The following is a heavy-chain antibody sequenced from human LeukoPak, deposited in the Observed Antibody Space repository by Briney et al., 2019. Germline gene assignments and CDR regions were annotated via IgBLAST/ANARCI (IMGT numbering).Heavy chain of an antibody. J-gene: IGHJ4*02. CDR2: IYYSGST. CDR3: ARAQPSRPTPLGY. V-gene: IGHV4-59*02. Sequence: SETLSLTCTVSGGSVSNYYWSWIRQPQGKELEWIGYIYYSGSTNYNPSLKSRVTISVDTSKNQFSLKLSSVTAADTAVYYCARAQPSRPTPLGYWGQGTLVTVSS. D-gene: IGHD1-14*01. CDR1: GGSVSNYY.